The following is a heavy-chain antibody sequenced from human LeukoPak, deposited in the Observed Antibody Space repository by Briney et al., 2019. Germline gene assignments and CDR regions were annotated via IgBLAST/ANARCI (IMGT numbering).Heavy chain of an antibody. CDR3: ARDYYDRNDAFDI. CDR1: GGSISSYY. J-gene: IGHJ3*02. CDR2: IYYSGST. V-gene: IGHV4-59*01. Sequence: SETLSLTCTVSGGSISSYYWSWIRQPPAKGLEWIGYIYYSGSTNYNPSLKSRVTISVDTSKNQFSLKLSSVTAADTAVYYCARDYYDRNDAFDIWGQGTMVTVSS. D-gene: IGHD3-22*01.